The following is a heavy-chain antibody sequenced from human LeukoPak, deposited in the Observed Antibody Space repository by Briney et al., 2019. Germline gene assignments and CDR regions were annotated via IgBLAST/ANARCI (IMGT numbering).Heavy chain of an antibody. D-gene: IGHD2-21*01. CDR1: GGTFSSYA. J-gene: IGHJ4*02. CDR2: IIPIFGTA. CDR3: ARATKGHIVVVLGY. V-gene: IGHV1-69*05. Sequence: PAASVKVSCKASGGTFSSYAISWVRQAPGQGLEWMGGIIPIFGTANYAQKFQGRVTITTDESTSTAYMELSSLRSEDTAVYYCARATKGHIVVVLGYWGQGTLVTVSS.